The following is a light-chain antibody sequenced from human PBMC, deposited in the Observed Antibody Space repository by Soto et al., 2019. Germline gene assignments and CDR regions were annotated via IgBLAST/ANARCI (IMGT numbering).Light chain of an antibody. CDR1: QSISSGY. J-gene: IGKJ1*01. V-gene: IGKV3-20*01. Sequence: EIVLTQSPGTLSLSPGERATLSCRASQSISSGYLAWYQQKPGQAPRLLIYAASSRATGIADRFRGSGSGRDFTLTISRLEPEDFAVYYCHQYGSSAWTFGQGTKVEIK. CDR2: AAS. CDR3: HQYGSSAWT.